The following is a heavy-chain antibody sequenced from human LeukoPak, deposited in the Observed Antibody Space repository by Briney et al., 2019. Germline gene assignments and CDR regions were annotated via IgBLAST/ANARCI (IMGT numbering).Heavy chain of an antibody. J-gene: IGHJ4*02. CDR2: TRNKANSYTT. CDR1: GFTFSDHY. D-gene: IGHD3-3*01. V-gene: IGHV3-72*01. CDR3: ARGPSYDFWSGPSWSTYYFDY. Sequence: GGSLRLSCAASGFTFSDHYMDWVRQAPGKGLEWVGRTRNKANSYTTEYAASVKGRFTISRDDSKNSLYLQMNSLKTEDTAVYYCARGPSYDFWSGPSWSTYYFDYWGQGTVVTVSS.